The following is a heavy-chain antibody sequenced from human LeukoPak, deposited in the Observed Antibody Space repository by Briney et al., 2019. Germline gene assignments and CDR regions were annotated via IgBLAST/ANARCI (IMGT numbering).Heavy chain of an antibody. Sequence: GASVKVSCKASGYTFTGYYMHWVRQAPGQGLEWMGWINPNSGGTNYAQKFQGRVTMTRDTSISTAYMELSRLGSDDTAVYYCAREGPSLANYGGQNDAFDIWGQGTMVTVSS. J-gene: IGHJ3*02. CDR3: AREGPSLANYGGQNDAFDI. CDR1: GYTFTGYY. CDR2: INPNSGGT. D-gene: IGHD1-7*01. V-gene: IGHV1-2*02.